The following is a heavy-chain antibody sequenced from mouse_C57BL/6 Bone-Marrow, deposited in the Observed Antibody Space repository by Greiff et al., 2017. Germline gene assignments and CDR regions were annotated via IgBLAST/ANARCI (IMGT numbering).Heavy chain of an antibody. CDR1: GYSITSDY. CDR3: ARGGYDYWYFDV. J-gene: IGHJ1*03. Sequence: VQLKESGPGLAKPSQTLSLTCSVTGYSITSDYWNWIRKFPGNKLEYMGYISYNGNTYYNPSLNSRISITLDTSKNQYYLQFSSVTTEDTATYYCARGGYDYWYFDVWGTGTTLTVSS. CDR2: ISYNGNT. D-gene: IGHD2-2*01. V-gene: IGHV3-8*01.